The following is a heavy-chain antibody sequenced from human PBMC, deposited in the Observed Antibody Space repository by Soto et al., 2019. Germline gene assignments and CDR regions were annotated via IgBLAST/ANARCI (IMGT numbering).Heavy chain of an antibody. CDR2: ISAYNGNT. CDR1: GYTFGTYG. V-gene: IGHV1-18*01. J-gene: IGHJ4*02. CDR3: GRDQYGDYFFDY. D-gene: IGHD4-17*01. Sequence: GASVKVSCKASGYTFGTYGIGWVRQAPGQGPEWMGWISAYNGNTYYAQKFQGRVTMTTDTSTSTAYMELRSLRSDDTAVYYCGRDQYGDYFFDYWGQGTLVTVSS.